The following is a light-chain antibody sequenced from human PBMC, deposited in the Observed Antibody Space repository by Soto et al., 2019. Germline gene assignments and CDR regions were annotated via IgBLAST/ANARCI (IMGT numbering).Light chain of an antibody. Sequence: EIVLTQSPGTLSLSPGERATLSCRASQSLSSGYLAWYQQKPGQAPRILIYAASSRATGIPDRFSGSGSGTDFSLTINRLEPEDSAVYYCQQYDTSPRTFGQGTKVDI. J-gene: IGKJ1*01. CDR3: QQYDTSPRT. CDR2: AAS. V-gene: IGKV3-20*01. CDR1: QSLSSGY.